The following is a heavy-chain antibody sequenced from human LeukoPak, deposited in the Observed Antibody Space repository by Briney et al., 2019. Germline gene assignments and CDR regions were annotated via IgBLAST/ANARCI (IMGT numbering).Heavy chain of an antibody. V-gene: IGHV1-2*02. CDR1: GYTFTGYY. CDR2: INPNSGGT. D-gene: IGHD5-18*01. Sequence: ASVKASCKASGYTFTGYYMHWVRQAPGQGLEWMGWINPNSGGTNYAQKFQGRVTMTSDTSISTAYMELSRLRSDDTAVYYCATAGDVDTAMINDWGQGTLVTVSS. J-gene: IGHJ4*02. CDR3: ATAGDVDTAMIND.